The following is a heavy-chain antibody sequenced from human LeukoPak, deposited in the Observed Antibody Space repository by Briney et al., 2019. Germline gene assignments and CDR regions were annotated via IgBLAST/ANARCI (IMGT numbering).Heavy chain of an antibody. Sequence: SETLSLTCAVSGGSISSGGYSWSWIRQPPGKGLEWIGYIYHSGSTYYNPSLKSRVTISVDRSKNQFSLKLSPVTAADTAVYYCARDGYSPGAFDIWGQGTMVTVSS. D-gene: IGHD5-24*01. J-gene: IGHJ3*02. CDR2: IYHSGST. CDR3: ARDGYSPGAFDI. V-gene: IGHV4-30-2*01. CDR1: GGSISSGGYS.